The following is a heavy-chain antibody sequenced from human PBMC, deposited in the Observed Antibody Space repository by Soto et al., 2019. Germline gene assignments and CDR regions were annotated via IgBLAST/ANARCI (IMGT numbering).Heavy chain of an antibody. J-gene: IGHJ3*02. D-gene: IGHD5-12*01. V-gene: IGHV4-31*03. CDR2: IYYSGST. Sequence: PSETLSLTCTVSGGSISSGGYCWSWIRQHPGKGLEWIGYIYYSGSTYYNPSLKSRVTISVDTSKNQFSLKLSSVTAADTAVYYCANSGYDSRAFDIWGQGTMVTVSS. CDR3: ANSGYDSRAFDI. CDR1: GGSISSGGYC.